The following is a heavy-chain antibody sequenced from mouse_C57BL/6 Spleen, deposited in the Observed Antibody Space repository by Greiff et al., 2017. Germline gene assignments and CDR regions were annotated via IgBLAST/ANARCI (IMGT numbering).Heavy chain of an antibody. D-gene: IGHD2-10*01. CDR3: ARSLLPWFAY. V-gene: IGHV1-82*01. Sequence: LVESGPELVKPGASVKISCKASGYAFSSSWMNWVKQRPGKGLEWIGRIYPGDGDTNYNGKFKGKATLTADKSSSTAYMQLSSLTSEDSAVYFCARSLLPWFAYWGQGTLVTVSA. J-gene: IGHJ3*01. CDR1: GYAFSSSW. CDR2: IYPGDGDT.